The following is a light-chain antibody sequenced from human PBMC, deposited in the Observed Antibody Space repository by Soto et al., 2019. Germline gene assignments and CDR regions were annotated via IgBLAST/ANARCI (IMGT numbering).Light chain of an antibody. V-gene: IGLV2-8*01. CDR2: EVS. J-gene: IGLJ2*01. Sequence: HSVLTQPPSASGSPGQSVTISCTGTSSDVGGYNYVSWYQQHPGKVPKLMIYEVSKRPSGVPDRFSGSKSGNTASLTVSGLQAEDEADYYCISYAGSNNLVFGGGTKLTVL. CDR1: SSDVGGYNY. CDR3: ISYAGSNNLV.